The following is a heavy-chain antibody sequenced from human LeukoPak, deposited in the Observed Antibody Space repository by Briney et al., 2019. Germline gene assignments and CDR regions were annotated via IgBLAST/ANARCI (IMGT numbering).Heavy chain of an antibody. D-gene: IGHD3-10*01. J-gene: IGHJ5*02. CDR1: GGSISSGDYY. CDR2: IYYSGST. V-gene: IGHV4-30-4*01. Sequence: SQTLSLTCTVSGGSISSGDYYWSWIRQPPGKGLEWIGCIYYSGSTYYNPTLKSRVTISVDTSKNQFSLKLSSVTAADTAVYYCARSTYYYGSGSYGTRYNWFDPWGQGTLVTVSS. CDR3: ARSTYYYGSGSYGTRYNWFDP.